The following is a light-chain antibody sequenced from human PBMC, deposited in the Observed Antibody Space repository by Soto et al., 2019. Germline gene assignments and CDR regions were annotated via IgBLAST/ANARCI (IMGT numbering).Light chain of an antibody. CDR3: SSYAGSNNFVV. Sequence: SVLTQPPSASGSPGQSVTISCTGTSSDVGGYNYVSWYQQHPGKAPKFMIYEVTKRPSGVPDRFSGSKSGNTASLTVSGLQAEDEADYYCSSYAGSNNFVVFGGGTKLTVL. J-gene: IGLJ2*01. CDR2: EVT. V-gene: IGLV2-8*01. CDR1: SSDVGGYNY.